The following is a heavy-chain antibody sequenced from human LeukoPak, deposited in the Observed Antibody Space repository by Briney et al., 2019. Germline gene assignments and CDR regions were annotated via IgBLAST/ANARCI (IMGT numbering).Heavy chain of an antibody. J-gene: IGHJ4*02. CDR3: ASSGWYRSPADY. Sequence: SETLSLTCTVSGVSISSSSYYWGWIRQPPGKGLEWIGSIYYSGSTYYNPSLKSRVTISVDTSKNQFSLKLSSVTAADTAVYYCASSGWYRSPADYWGQGTLVTVSS. CDR2: IYYSGST. D-gene: IGHD6-19*01. CDR1: GVSISSSSYY. V-gene: IGHV4-39*01.